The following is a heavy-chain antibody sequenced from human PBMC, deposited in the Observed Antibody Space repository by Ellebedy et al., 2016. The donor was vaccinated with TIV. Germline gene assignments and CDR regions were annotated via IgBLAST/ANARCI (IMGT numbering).Heavy chain of an antibody. V-gene: IGHV4-39*01. CDR2: VYYSGSP. CDR1: GGSVSNTRYY. J-gene: IGHJ4*02. D-gene: IGHD2-21*02. CDR3: ARTDPWQPIDD. Sequence: MPSETLSLTCGVSGGSVSNTRYYWAWIRQPPGKGLEWLGSVYYSGSPYYNPSFKSRVTLSADTSKNQFSLNLRTVTAADTAVYYCARTDPWQPIDDWGQGILVSVSS.